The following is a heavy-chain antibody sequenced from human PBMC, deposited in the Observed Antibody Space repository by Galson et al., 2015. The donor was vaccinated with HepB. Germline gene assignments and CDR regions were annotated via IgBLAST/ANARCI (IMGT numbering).Heavy chain of an antibody. CDR1: GYTFTSYA. CDR2: INTNTGNP. J-gene: IGHJ4*02. Sequence: SVKVSCKASGYTFTSYAMNWVRQAPGQGLEWMGWINTNTGNPTYAQGFTGRFVFSLDTSVSTAYLQISSLKAEDTAVYYCARGAPPSIVGALRLEGWGQGTLVTVSS. CDR3: ARGAPPSIVGALRLEG. D-gene: IGHD1-26*01. V-gene: IGHV7-4-1*02.